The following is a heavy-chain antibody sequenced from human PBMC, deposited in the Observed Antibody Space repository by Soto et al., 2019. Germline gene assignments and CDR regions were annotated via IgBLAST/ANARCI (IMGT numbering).Heavy chain of an antibody. J-gene: IGHJ6*03. CDR2: ISSSSSTI. Sequence: PGGSLRLSCAASGFTFSTYSMNWVRPAPGRGLEWVSYISSSSSTIYYADSVKGRFTISRDNAKNSLDLQMNSLRAEDTAVYYCARTYCSGGSCYPGSYYYHYMDVWGKGTTVTFSS. CDR1: GFTFSTYS. D-gene: IGHD2-15*01. V-gene: IGHV3-48*01. CDR3: ARTYCSGGSCYPGSYYYHYMDV.